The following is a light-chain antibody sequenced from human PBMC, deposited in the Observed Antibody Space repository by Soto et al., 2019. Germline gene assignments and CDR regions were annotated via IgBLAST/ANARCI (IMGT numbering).Light chain of an antibody. CDR2: HTS. J-gene: IGKJ4*01. Sequence: EIVMTQSPATLSVSPGDSATLSCRASQSISDNVAWYQQRPGLAPRLLIYHTSTRATGVPARFSGSGSGTEFSLTISSLQSDDSAVYYCQRYDNWPLTFGGGTKLEIK. CDR3: QRYDNWPLT. CDR1: QSISDN. V-gene: IGKV3-15*01.